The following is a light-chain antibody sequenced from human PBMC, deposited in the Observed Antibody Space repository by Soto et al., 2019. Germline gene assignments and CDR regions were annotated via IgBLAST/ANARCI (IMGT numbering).Light chain of an antibody. V-gene: IGKV1-39*01. Sequence: DIHMTPSQSSLSASVGDRVTITCRASQSIDIYLNWYQQKPGSAPKVLIYAASSLQSGVPSRFSGSGSGTDFPLTISNLQLEYFATYYCQHTYSTSITFGQGTRLDIK. CDR2: AAS. J-gene: IGKJ5*01. CDR3: QHTYSTSIT. CDR1: QSIDIY.